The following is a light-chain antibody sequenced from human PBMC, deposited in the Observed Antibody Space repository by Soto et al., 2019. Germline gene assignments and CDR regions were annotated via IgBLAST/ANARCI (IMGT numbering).Light chain of an antibody. V-gene: IGKV3-11*01. CDR1: QRVRND. CDR2: SAS. CDR3: QQRTNWPPT. Sequence: EMVLTQSPATLSLSPGDRATLSCRASQRVRNDLVWYHQKPGQAPRVLSYSASNRATGIPARFSGSGSGTDFTLTISSLEPEDVAVYYCQQRTNWPPTFGGGTKVEMK. J-gene: IGKJ4*01.